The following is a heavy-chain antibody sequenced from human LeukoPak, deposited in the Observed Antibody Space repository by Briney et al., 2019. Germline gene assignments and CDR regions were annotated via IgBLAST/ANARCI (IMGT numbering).Heavy chain of an antibody. CDR1: GGSISSYY. V-gene: IGHV4-59*01. J-gene: IGHJ3*02. CDR2: IYYSGST. Sequence: SETLSLTCTVSGGSISSYYWSWIRQPPGKGLEWIGYIYYSGSTNYNPSLKSRVTISVDTSKNQFSLKLSSVTAADTAVYYCGRDLSGGSCYDIWGQGTMVTVSS. CDR3: GRDLSGGSCYDI. D-gene: IGHD2-15*01.